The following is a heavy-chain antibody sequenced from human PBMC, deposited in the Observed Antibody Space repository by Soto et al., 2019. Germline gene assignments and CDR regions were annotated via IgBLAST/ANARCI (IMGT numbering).Heavy chain of an antibody. D-gene: IGHD6-13*01. J-gene: IGHJ4*02. CDR2: IRDSGGST. Sequence: EVQLLESGGGLVQPGGSLRLSCAASGFTFSSYAMSWVRQAPGKGLEWVSGIRDSGGSTHYADSVKGRFTISRDNSKSMLYLQMNRLRAEDTAVYYCAKDSFPSSSRWYYFDYWGQGTLVTVSS. V-gene: IGHV3-23*01. CDR1: GFTFSSYA. CDR3: AKDSFPSSSRWYYFDY.